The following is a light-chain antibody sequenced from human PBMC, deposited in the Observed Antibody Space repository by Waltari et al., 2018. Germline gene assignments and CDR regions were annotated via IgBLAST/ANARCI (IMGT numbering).Light chain of an antibody. J-gene: IGLJ3*02. Sequence: SSVLTQAPSVSVAPGQTATVTCGGDNIGGRSVHWYQQRPGRAPVLVVYLDSDLTSGIPDRVSGSKSGNAATLTISRVEAGDEADYYCHVWDGKTVMFGGGTKLTVL. V-gene: IGLV3-21*02. CDR1: NIGGRS. CDR2: LDS. CDR3: HVWDGKTVM.